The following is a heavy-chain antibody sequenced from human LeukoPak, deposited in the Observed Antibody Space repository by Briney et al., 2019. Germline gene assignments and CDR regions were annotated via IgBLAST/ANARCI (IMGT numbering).Heavy chain of an antibody. CDR3: ARDLAGHYYGSGSSFDY. D-gene: IGHD3-10*01. J-gene: IGHJ4*02. Sequence: KPGGSLRLSCRGSGFTFSDYAMAWVRQAPGKGLEWVSSIASNNDYRYSADALRGRFTISRDNAKNSLFLQMDSLRAEDTAVYYCARDLAGHYYGSGSSFDYWGQGTLVTVSS. CDR1: GFTFSDYA. CDR2: IASNNDYR. V-gene: IGHV3-21*01.